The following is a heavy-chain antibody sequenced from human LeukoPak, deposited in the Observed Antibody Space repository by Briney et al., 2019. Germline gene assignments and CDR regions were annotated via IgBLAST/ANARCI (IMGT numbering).Heavy chain of an antibody. Sequence: PSETLSLTCTVSGGSISSSNYYWGWIRQPPGKGLEWIGSIYYSGSTYYNPSLKSRVTISVDTSKNHFSLKLSSVTAADTAVYYCARVREYYYHYMDVWGKGTTVTVSS. V-gene: IGHV4-39*07. CDR3: ARVREYYYHYMDV. CDR2: IYYSGST. CDR1: GGSISSSNYY. J-gene: IGHJ6*03.